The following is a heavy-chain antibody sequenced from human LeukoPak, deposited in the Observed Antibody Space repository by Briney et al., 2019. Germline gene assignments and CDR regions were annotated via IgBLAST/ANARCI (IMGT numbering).Heavy chain of an antibody. V-gene: IGHV3-9*01. CDR2: ISWNSGSI. D-gene: IGHD3-10*01. Sequence: GGSLRLSCAASGFTFDDYAMHWVRQAPGRGLEWVSGISWNSGSIGYADSVKGRFTISRDNAKNSLYLQMNSLRAEDTALYYCAKAVRVRGSVGAPNWFDPWGQGTLVTVSS. CDR3: AKAVRVRGSVGAPNWFDP. CDR1: GFTFDDYA. J-gene: IGHJ5*02.